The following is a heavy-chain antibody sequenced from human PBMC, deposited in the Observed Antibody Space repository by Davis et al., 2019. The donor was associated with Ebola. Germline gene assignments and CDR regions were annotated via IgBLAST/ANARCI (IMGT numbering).Heavy chain of an antibody. D-gene: IGHD5-12*01. Sequence: PSETLSLTCVISGDSVPSGGWNWIRQSPSRGLEWLGRTYYKSKWYNDYAVSVKSRITINPDTSKNQFSLHLNSVTPEDTAVYYCARGWLRTGLDVWGKGTTVTVSS. CDR2: TYYKSKWYN. V-gene: IGHV6-1*01. CDR3: ARGWLRTGLDV. J-gene: IGHJ6*04. CDR1: GDSVPSGG.